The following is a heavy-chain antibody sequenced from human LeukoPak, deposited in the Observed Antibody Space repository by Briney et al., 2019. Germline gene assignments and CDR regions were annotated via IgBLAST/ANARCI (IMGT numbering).Heavy chain of an antibody. V-gene: IGHV3-23*01. J-gene: IGHJ4*02. CDR3: AKERYYYDSSGYSHFDY. D-gene: IGHD3-22*01. Sequence: GGSLRLSCAASGFTLCNYWMSWVRQAPGKGLEWVSAISGSGGSTYYADSVKGRFTISRDNSKNTLYLQMNSLRAEDTAVYYCAKERYYYDSSGYSHFDYWGQGTLVTVSS. CDR1: GFTLCNYW. CDR2: ISGSGGST.